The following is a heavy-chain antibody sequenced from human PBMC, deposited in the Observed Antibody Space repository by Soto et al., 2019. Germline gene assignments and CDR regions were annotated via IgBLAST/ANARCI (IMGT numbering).Heavy chain of an antibody. D-gene: IGHD6-13*01. J-gene: IGHJ4*02. CDR1: GGSINSGGYY. V-gene: IGHV4-31*03. CDR2: IFYSGST. CDR3: ARGYRQSGYSSSWVFAY. Sequence: QVQLQESGPGLVKPSQTLSLICTVSGGSINSGGYYWNWIRQHPGKGLKWIGYIFYSGSTYYNPFLRSRVTRSADTSENQFSLNLSSVTAADTAVYFCARGYRQSGYSSSWVFAYWGQGTMVNVSS.